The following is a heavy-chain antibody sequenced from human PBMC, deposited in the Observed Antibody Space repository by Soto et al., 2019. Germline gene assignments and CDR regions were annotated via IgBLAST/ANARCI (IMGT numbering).Heavy chain of an antibody. CDR1: GGTFSSYA. D-gene: IGHD3-22*01. V-gene: IGHV1-69*01. CDR3: ARGYRLNYYDSSMGFDY. J-gene: IGHJ4*02. Sequence: QVQLVQSGAEVKKPGSSVKVSCKASGGTFSSYAISWVRQAPGQGLEWMGGIIPIFGTANYAQKFQGRVTITADEATTTAYRELSSLRSDDTAVYYYARGYRLNYYDSSMGFDYWCQGTLVTVSS. CDR2: IIPIFGTA.